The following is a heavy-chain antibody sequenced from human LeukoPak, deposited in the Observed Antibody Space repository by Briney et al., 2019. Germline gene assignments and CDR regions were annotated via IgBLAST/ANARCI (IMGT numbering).Heavy chain of an antibody. CDR3: ARDLGTAMVQR. CDR1: GPTVSNIH. CDR2: IYAGGST. D-gene: IGHD5-18*01. J-gene: IGHJ4*02. Sequence: GGSLRLSCAASGPTVSNIHMSWVRQAPGKGLEWVSVIYAGGSTYYADSVKGRFTISRDNSKNTLYLQMNSLRAEDTAVYYCARDLGTAMVQRWGQGTLVTVSS. V-gene: IGHV3-53*01.